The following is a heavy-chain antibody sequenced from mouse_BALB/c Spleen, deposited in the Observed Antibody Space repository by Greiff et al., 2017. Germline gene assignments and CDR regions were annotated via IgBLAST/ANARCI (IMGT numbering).Heavy chain of an antibody. CDR1: GYSITSDYA. CDR3: ARGHYYGSSYVDYFDY. J-gene: IGHJ2*01. Sequence: EVKLQESGPGLVKPSQSLSLTCTVTGYSITSDYAWNWIRQFPGNKLEWMGYISYSGSTSYNPSLKSRISITRDTSKNQFFLQLNSVTTEDTATYYCARGHYYGSSYVDYFDYWGQGTTLTVSS. D-gene: IGHD1-1*01. CDR2: ISYSGST. V-gene: IGHV3-2*02.